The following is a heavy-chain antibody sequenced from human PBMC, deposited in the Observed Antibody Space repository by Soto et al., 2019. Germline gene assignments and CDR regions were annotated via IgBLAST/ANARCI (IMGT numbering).Heavy chain of an antibody. CDR2: ISYDGSNK. CDR3: AKDQLRGVVVAHTPNYYYYYGMDV. V-gene: IGHV3-30*18. J-gene: IGHJ6*02. CDR1: GFTFSSYG. Sequence: GGSLRLSCAASGFTFSSYGMHWVRQAPGKGLEWVAVISYDGSNKYYADSVKGRLTISRDNSKNTLYLQMNSLRAEDTAVYYCAKDQLRGVVVAHTPNYYYYYGMDVWGQGTTVTVSS. D-gene: IGHD2-15*01.